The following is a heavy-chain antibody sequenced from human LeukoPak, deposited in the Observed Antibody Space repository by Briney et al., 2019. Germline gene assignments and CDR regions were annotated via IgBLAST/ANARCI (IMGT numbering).Heavy chain of an antibody. CDR3: ARDRRGYCSGGSCYFSWFDP. CDR2: IYYSGST. D-gene: IGHD2-15*01. V-gene: IGHV4-31*03. CDR1: GGSIGSYY. Sequence: SETLSLTCTVSGGSIGSYYWSWIRQHPGKGLEWIGYIYYSGSTYYNPSLKSRVTISVDTSKNQFSLKLSSVTAADTAVYYCARDRRGYCSGGSCYFSWFDPWGQGTLVTVSS. J-gene: IGHJ5*02.